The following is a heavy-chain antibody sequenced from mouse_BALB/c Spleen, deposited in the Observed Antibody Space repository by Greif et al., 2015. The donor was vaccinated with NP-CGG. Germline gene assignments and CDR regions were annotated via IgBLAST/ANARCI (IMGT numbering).Heavy chain of an antibody. J-gene: IGHJ2*01. CDR2: IWAGGST. CDR1: GFSLTSYG. D-gene: IGHD1-1*02. CDR3: AGGDY. V-gene: IGHV2-9*02. Sequence: VKLVESGPGLVAPSQSLSITCTVSGFSLTSYGVHWVRQPPGKGLEWLGVIWAGGSTNYNSALMSRLSISKDNSKSXVFLKMNRLQTDDTAMYYCAGGDYWGQGTTLTVSS.